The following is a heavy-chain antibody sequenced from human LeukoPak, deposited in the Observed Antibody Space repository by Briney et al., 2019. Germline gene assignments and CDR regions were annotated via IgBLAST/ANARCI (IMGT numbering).Heavy chain of an antibody. CDR1: GGSISSYY. V-gene: IGHV4-59*01. CDR2: IYYSGST. D-gene: IGHD1-26*01. Sequence: SETLSLTCTVSGGSISSYYWSWIRQPPGKGLEWIGYIYYSGSTNYNPSLKSRVTISVDTSKNQFSLKLSSVTAADTAVYYCAGARSYRTYYFDYWGQGTLVTVSS. J-gene: IGHJ4*02. CDR3: AGARSYRTYYFDY.